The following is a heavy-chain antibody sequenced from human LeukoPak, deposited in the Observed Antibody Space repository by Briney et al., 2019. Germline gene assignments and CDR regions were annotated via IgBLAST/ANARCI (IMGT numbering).Heavy chain of an antibody. CDR1: GFTFSSYRMN. CDR2: IYYSGST. D-gene: IGHD3-10*01. V-gene: IGHV4-39*01. J-gene: IGHJ4*02. CDR3: ARTRYYYNSRSYGAPYYFDY. Sequence: GSLRLSCAASGFTFSSYRMNWVRQPPGKGMEWIGSIYYSGSTYYHPSLKSRVTISVDTSKNQFSLKLSSVTAADTAVYYCARTRYYYNSRSYGAPYYFDYWGQGTLVTVSS.